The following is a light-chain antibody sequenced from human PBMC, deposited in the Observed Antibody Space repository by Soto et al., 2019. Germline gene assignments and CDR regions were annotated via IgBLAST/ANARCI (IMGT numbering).Light chain of an antibody. V-gene: IGKV3-11*01. CDR2: DVA. CDR1: QSVGDY. Sequence: IILSQSPATLSFSPGERATLSCRASQSVGDYLAWYQQKPGQAPRLLMYDVAKRATGTPARFSGSGSGTDFTLTISSLEPEDFAVYYCQQRSKLPRTFGGGTKVDIK. J-gene: IGKJ4*01. CDR3: QQRSKLPRT.